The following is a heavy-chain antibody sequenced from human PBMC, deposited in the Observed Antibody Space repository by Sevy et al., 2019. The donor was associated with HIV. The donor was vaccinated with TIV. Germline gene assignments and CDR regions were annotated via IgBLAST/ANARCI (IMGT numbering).Heavy chain of an antibody. D-gene: IGHD2-15*01. J-gene: IGHJ6*02. Sequence: GESLKISCKGAGYSFTNYWIGWVRQMPGKGLEWMGIIYPGDSDTRYSPSFQGQVTISADKSISTAYLQWSSLRASDTAMYYCARFGSYRLSYYGMDVWSQGTTVTVSS. CDR2: IYPGDSDT. CDR3: ARFGSYRLSYYGMDV. V-gene: IGHV5-51*01. CDR1: GYSFTNYW.